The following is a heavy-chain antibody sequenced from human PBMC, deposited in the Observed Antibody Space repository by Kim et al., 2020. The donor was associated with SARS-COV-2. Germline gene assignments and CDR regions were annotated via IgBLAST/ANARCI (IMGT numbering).Heavy chain of an antibody. Sequence: KGRFTNSRDNSKTTLYLQMNSLRAEDTAVYYCAKAQYSSGLLWFGELLGYWGQGTLVTVSS. CDR3: AKAQYSSGLLWFGELLGY. J-gene: IGHJ4*02. D-gene: IGHD3-10*01. V-gene: IGHV3-23*01.